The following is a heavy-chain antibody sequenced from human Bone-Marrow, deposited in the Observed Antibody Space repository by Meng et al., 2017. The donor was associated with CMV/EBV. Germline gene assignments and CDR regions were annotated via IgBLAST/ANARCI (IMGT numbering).Heavy chain of an antibody. CDR3: ARIYYYDGSGYYPFDY. V-gene: IGHV1-2*02. CDR2: INPNSGGT. J-gene: IGHJ4*02. Sequence: ASVKVSRKASGYTFTGYYMHWVRQAPGQGLEWMGWINPNSGGTNYAQKFQGRVTMTRDTSISTAYMELSRLKSDDTAVYYCARIYYYDGSGYYPFDYWGQGTLVTVSS. D-gene: IGHD3-22*01. CDR1: GYTFTGYY.